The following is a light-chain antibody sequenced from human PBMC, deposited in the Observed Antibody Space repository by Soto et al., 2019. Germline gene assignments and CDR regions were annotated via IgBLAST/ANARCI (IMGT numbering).Light chain of an antibody. J-gene: IGKJ5*01. CDR3: QQYKNIPIP. Sequence: DIQMTQSPSSLSASVGDRVTITCQASQDITNYLNWYQQRPGKAPILLIYDASDLETGVPSRFRGSGSGTDFTLTISSLQPEDSATYCCQQYKNIPIPFGQGTRLEIK. V-gene: IGKV1-33*01. CDR1: QDITNY. CDR2: DAS.